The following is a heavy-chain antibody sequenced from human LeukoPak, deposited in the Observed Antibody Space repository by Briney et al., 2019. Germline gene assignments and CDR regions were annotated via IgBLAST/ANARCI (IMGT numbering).Heavy chain of an antibody. CDR2: INHSGST. Sequence: PSETLSLTCAVYGGSFSGYYWSWIRQPPGKGLEWIGEINHSGSTNYNPSLKSRVTISVDTSKNQFSLKLSSVTAADTAVYYCARCRSRITMVRGRAHPPNWFDPWGQGTLVTVSS. V-gene: IGHV4-34*01. D-gene: IGHD3-10*01. CDR3: ARCRSRITMVRGRAHPPNWFDP. J-gene: IGHJ5*02. CDR1: GGSFSGYY.